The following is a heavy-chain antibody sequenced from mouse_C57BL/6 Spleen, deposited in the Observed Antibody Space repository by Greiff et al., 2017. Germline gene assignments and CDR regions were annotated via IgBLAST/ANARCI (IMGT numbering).Heavy chain of an antibody. V-gene: IGHV1-53*01. CDR3: ARCPGYGYDVFDY. Sequence: QVQLQQPGTELVKPGASVKLSCKASGYTFTSYWMHWVKQRPGQGLEWIGNINPSNGGTNYNEKFKSKATLTVYKSSRTAYMQRSSLTSEDSAVYYCARCPGYGYDVFDYWGQGTTLTVSS. CDR1: GYTFTSYW. D-gene: IGHD2-2*01. CDR2: INPSNGGT. J-gene: IGHJ2*01.